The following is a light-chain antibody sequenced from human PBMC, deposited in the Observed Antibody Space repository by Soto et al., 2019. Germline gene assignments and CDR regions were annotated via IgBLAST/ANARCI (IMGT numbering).Light chain of an antibody. Sequence: QSALTQPRSVSGSPGQSVTISCTGTSSDVGGYNYVSWYQQHPGKAPKLMIYDVSKRPSGVPDRFSGSKSGNTASLTISGLQAEDEADYDCCSYAGSYTWVFGGGTKLPVL. J-gene: IGLJ2*01. V-gene: IGLV2-11*01. CDR3: CSYAGSYTWV. CDR1: SSDVGGYNY. CDR2: DVS.